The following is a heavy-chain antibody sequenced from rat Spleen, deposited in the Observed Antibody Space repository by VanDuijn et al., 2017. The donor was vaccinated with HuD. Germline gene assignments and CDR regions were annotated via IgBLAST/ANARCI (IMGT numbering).Heavy chain of an antibody. V-gene: IGHV5S13*01. CDR2: ISTGGGNT. CDR1: GFTFTNYG. Sequence: EVQLVESGGGLVQPGRSLKLSCAASGFTFTNYGMAWVRQTPTKGLEWVASISTGGGNTYYRDSVKGRFTISRDNAKSTLYLQMDSLRSEDTATYYCARRDNYYWYFDFWGPGTMVTVSS. J-gene: IGHJ1*01. CDR3: ARRDNYYWYFDF.